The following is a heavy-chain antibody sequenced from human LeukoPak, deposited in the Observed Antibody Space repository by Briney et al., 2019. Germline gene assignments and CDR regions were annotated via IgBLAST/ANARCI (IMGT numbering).Heavy chain of an antibody. D-gene: IGHD4-17*01. CDR3: ARTMATVTSYYYYYYMDV. Sequence: ASVKVSCKASGYTFTSYDINWVRQATGQGLEWMEWMSPNSGNTVYAQKLQGRVTITRNTSISTASMELSSLRSEDTAVYYCARTMATVTSYYYYYYMDVWGKGTTVTVSS. CDR1: GYTFTSYD. J-gene: IGHJ6*03. V-gene: IGHV1-8*03. CDR2: MSPNSGNT.